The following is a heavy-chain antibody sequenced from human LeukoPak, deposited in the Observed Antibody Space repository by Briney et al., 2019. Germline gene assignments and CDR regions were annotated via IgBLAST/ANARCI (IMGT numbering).Heavy chain of an antibody. J-gene: IGHJ6*03. Sequence: SETLSLTCAVYGGSFSGYYWSWIRQPPGKGLEWIGYIDHTGSTNYNPSLNSRVTISRDTSKNHFSLELSSVTAADTAVYFCARGRVSSSSWSSTYYYCFYMDVWGKGTTVTVSS. CDR2: IDHTGST. V-gene: IGHV4-59*01. CDR3: ARGRVSSSSWSSTYYYCFYMDV. D-gene: IGHD6-13*01. CDR1: GGSFSGYY.